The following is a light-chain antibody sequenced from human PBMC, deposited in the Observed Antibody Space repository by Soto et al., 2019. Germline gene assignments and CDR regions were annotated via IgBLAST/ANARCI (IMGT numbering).Light chain of an antibody. J-gene: IGKJ1*01. Sequence: DIQMTQSPSSLSASVGDRVTITCRASQSISSYLNWYQQKPGKAPKLLIYAASRLQSGVPSRFSGSGSGTDFTLTISSLQPDDFATYYCQQFAISTTFGQGTKVDIK. V-gene: IGKV1-39*01. CDR1: QSISSY. CDR2: AAS. CDR3: QQFAISTT.